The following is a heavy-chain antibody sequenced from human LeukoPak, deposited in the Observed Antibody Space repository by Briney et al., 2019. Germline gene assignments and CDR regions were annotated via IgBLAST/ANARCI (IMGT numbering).Heavy chain of an antibody. J-gene: IGHJ4*02. CDR3: ARVKARSGSYSLDY. D-gene: IGHD1-26*01. CDR2: ISAHNGDT. V-gene: IGHV1-18*01. Sequence: ASVKVSCKASGYTFTTYGISWVRQAPGQGLEWMGWISAHNGDTNYAQRLQGRVTMTTDTSTSTAYMELRSLRSDDTAVYYCARVKARSGSYSLDYWGQGALVTVSS. CDR1: GYTFTTYG.